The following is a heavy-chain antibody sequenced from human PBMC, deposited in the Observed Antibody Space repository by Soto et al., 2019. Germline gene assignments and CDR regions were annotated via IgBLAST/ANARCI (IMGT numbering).Heavy chain of an antibody. D-gene: IGHD6-19*01. J-gene: IGHJ3*02. CDR2: INPNSGGT. CDR1: GYTFTGYY. CDR3: ARVPVIAVAGLGAFDI. V-gene: IGHV1-2*04. Sequence: ASVKVSCKASGYTFTGYYMHWVRQAPGQGLEWMGWINPNSGGTNYAQKFQGWVTMTRDTSISTAYMELSRLRSDDTAVYYCARVPVIAVAGLGAFDIWGQGTMVTVSS.